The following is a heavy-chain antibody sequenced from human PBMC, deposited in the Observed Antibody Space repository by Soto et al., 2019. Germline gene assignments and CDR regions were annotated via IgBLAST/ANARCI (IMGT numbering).Heavy chain of an antibody. V-gene: IGHV4-59*01. D-gene: IGHD6-25*01. CDR3: AGIGGYNGHLDC. CDR1: GVSISSYF. CDR2: TYHRGST. J-gene: IGHJ4*02. Sequence: SESLYLSCSVSGVSISSYFWSWILQAPGRGLEWIGYTYHRGSTNYSPSLKSRVAISLDTSENQFSLKVNSVTAADTAVYYCAGIGGYNGHLDCWGQRTPVTVSS.